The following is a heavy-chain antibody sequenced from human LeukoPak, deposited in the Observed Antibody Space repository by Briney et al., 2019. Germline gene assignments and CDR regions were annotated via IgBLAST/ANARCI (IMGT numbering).Heavy chain of an antibody. J-gene: IGHJ4*02. V-gene: IGHV3-15*01. CDR3: TTWLDCSSTSCYVNFDY. D-gene: IGHD2-2*01. CDR2: IKSKTDGGTT. CDR1: GFTFSSAW. Sequence: GGSLRLSCAASGFTFSSAWMNWVRQAPGKGLEWVGRIKSKTDGGTTDDAAPVKGRFTISRDDSKNTLYLQMNSLEIEDTAVYYCTTWLDCSSTSCYVNFDYWGQGTLVTVSS.